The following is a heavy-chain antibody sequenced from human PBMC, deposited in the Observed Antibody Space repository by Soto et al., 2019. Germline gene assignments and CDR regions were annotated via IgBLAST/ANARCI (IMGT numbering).Heavy chain of an antibody. CDR1: GGTFSSYA. CDR2: IIPIFGTA. V-gene: IGHV1-69*13. J-gene: IGHJ4*02. Sequence: SVKVSCKASGGTFSSYAISWVRQAPGQGLEWMGGIIPIFGTANYAQKFQGRVTITADESTSTAYMELSSLRSEDTAVYYCARAARYYDSSGYYHFDYWGQGTLVTVSS. CDR3: ARAARYYDSSGYYHFDY. D-gene: IGHD3-22*01.